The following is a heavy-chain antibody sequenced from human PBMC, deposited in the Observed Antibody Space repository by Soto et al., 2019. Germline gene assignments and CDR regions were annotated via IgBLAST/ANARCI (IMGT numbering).Heavy chain of an antibody. Sequence: EVQLVESGGGLVQPGGSLRLSCAASGFTFSSYWMHWVRQAPGKGLVWVSGINSGGSTTSYADSVKGRFTISRDNAKNSRKLPMNSLRAQDTAVYYCARVPAGFYYFVYWGQATLVTVSS. CDR1: GFTFSSYW. D-gene: IGHD3-3*01. J-gene: IGHJ4*02. CDR3: ARVPAGFYYFVY. CDR2: INSGGSTT. V-gene: IGHV3-74*01.